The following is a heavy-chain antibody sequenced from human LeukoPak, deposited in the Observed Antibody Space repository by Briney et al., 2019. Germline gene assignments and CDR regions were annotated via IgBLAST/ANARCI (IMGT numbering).Heavy chain of an antibody. J-gene: IGHJ4*02. CDR3: ARDLGSHFDF. D-gene: IGHD2-15*01. Sequence: GRSLRLSCTASGFIFSRYGMHWVRQAPGKGLEWVALIRFDGSNRYYADSAKGRFSISRDNGKNTLYLQMHSLRAEDTSVYYCARDLGSHFDFWGQGTLVTVSS. CDR2: IRFDGSNR. V-gene: IGHV3-33*01. CDR1: GFIFSRYG.